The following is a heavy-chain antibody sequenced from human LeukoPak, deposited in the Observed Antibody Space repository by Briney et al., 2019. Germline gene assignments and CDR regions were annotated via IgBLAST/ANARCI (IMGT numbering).Heavy chain of an antibody. Sequence: ASVKVSCKSSGNTFSSNIINWVRQAPGQRLDWMGWINAGNGNTKYSEKFQGSVTITKDTSASTVYMEMSSLRSEATAVYYCARERPTTTAFHVWGQGTMVTVS. J-gene: IGHJ3*01. D-gene: IGHD1-14*01. CDR3: ARERPTTTAFHV. CDR2: INAGNGNT. CDR1: GNTFSSNI. V-gene: IGHV1-3*01.